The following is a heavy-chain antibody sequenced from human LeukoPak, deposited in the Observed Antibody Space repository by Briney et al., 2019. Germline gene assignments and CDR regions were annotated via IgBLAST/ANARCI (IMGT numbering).Heavy chain of an antibody. CDR3: ARDYYDSSGYPYYYYYYYMDV. Sequence: PSETLSLTCTVSGGSVSSYYWSWIRQPPGKGLEWIGYIYYSGSTNYNPSLKSRVTISVDTSKNQFSLKLSSVTAADTAVYYCARDYYDSSGYPYYYYYYYMDVWGKGTTVTVSS. CDR2: IYYSGST. D-gene: IGHD3-22*01. J-gene: IGHJ6*03. CDR1: GGSVSSYY. V-gene: IGHV4-59*02.